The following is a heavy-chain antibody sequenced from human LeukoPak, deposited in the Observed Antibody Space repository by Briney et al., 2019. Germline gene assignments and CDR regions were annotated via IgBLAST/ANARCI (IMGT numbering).Heavy chain of an antibody. V-gene: IGHV4-61*02. Sequence: SSETLSLICTVSGGSLSSGSDYWSWIRQSAGKGLEWIGRIYASGSTNYNPSLKSRVTISVDTSKNQFSLKLSSVTAADTAVYYCAREPKYQLPYAFDIWGQGTMVTVSS. J-gene: IGHJ3*02. CDR1: GGSLSSGSDY. D-gene: IGHD2-2*01. CDR3: AREPKYQLPYAFDI. CDR2: IYASGST.